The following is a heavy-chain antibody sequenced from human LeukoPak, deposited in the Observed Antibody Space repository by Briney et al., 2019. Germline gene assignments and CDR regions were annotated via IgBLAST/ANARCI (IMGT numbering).Heavy chain of an antibody. CDR3: ARLGFCRGDNCLDDY. J-gene: IGHJ4*02. Sequence: SETLSLTCTVSGGSIRPYYWSWIRQPPGKGPEYVGYIFHTGGNNYNPSLGSRVTVSLDTSQNQFSLTLSTVTAADTAVYYCARLGFCRGDNCLDDYWGQGTLVTVSS. V-gene: IGHV4-59*08. D-gene: IGHD2-15*01. CDR1: GGSIRPYY. CDR2: IFHTGGN.